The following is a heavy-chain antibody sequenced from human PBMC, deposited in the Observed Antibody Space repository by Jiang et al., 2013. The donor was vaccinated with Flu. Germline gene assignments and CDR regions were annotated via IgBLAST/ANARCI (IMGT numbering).Heavy chain of an antibody. D-gene: IGHD4-17*01. CDR3: AREGHYGVLNGFDP. J-gene: IGHJ5*02. CDR2: INNDGRSR. Sequence: VQLVESGGGLVQPGGSLRLSCAASGFTFSSYWMHWVRQAPGKGLVWLSRINNDGRSRTYADSVKGRFIVSRDNAKNTLYLQMSSLRVDDTAVYYCAREGHYGVLNGFDPWGQGTLVTVSS. V-gene: IGHV3-74*01. CDR1: GFTFSSYW.